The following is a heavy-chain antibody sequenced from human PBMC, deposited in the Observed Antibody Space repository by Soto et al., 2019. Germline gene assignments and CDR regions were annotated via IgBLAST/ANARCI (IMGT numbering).Heavy chain of an antibody. V-gene: IGHV3-23*01. CDR2: ISGSGGST. CDR3: AKDDELHPDNWFGP. J-gene: IGHJ5*02. D-gene: IGHD1-7*01. Sequence: GGSLRLSCAASGFTFSSYAMSWVRQAPGKGLEWVSAISGSGGSTYYADSVKGRFTISRDNSKNALYLQMNSLRAEDTAVYYCAKDDELHPDNWFGPWGQGTRVNVSS. CDR1: GFTFSSYA.